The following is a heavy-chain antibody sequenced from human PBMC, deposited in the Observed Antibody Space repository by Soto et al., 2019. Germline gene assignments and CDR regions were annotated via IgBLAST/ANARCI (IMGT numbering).Heavy chain of an antibody. D-gene: IGHD2-2*01. CDR2: INHSGST. CDR1: GGSFSGYY. CDR3: ARGVNQLLRRLDY. Sequence: SETLSLTCAVYGGSFSGYYWSWIRQPPGKGLEWIGEINHSGSTNYNPSLKSRVTISVDTSKNQFSLKLSSVTAADTAVYYCARGVNQLLRRLDYWGQGTLVTVSS. J-gene: IGHJ4*02. V-gene: IGHV4-34*01.